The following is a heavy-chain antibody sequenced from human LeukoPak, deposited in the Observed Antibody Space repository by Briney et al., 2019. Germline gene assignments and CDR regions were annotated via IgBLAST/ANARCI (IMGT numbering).Heavy chain of an antibody. CDR1: GFTFSSYW. CDR3: AKSYSGNYNDAFGI. D-gene: IGHD1-26*01. Sequence: GGSLRLSCEASGFTFSSYWMSWVRQAPGKGLEWVANIKQDGSEKYYVDSVRGRFTISRDNSKNTLYLQMNSLRAEDTAVYYCAKSYSGNYNDAFGIWGQGTMVTVSS. J-gene: IGHJ3*02. CDR2: IKQDGSEK. V-gene: IGHV3-7*05.